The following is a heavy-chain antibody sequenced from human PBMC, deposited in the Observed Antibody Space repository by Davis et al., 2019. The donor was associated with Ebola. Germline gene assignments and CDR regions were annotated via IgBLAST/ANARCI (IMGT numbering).Heavy chain of an antibody. CDR1: GGSFSGYY. CDR2: IYHSGST. Sequence: MPSETLSLTCAVYGGSFSGYYWSWIRQPPGKGLEWIGEIYHSGSTNYNASLKSRVTISVDTSKNQFSLKLSSVTAADTAVYYCARRVYSRSGFDSWGQGTLVTVSS. D-gene: IGHD2-8*01. V-gene: IGHV4-34*01. J-gene: IGHJ4*02. CDR3: ARRVYSRSGFDS.